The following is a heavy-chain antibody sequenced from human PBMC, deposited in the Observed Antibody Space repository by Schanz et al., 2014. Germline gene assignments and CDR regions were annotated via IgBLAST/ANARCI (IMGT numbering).Heavy chain of an antibody. Sequence: QVQLVQSGSELKKPGASVKVACKAFGYSFRSYGLNWVRQAPGQGLEWMGWISDYNADTKYAQKVQGRVTMTTDTSTSTAYMELRSLRSDDTAVYYCAGATYSSSWYGGSEYFQHWGQGTLVTVSS. J-gene: IGHJ1*01. V-gene: IGHV1-18*01. CDR3: AGATYSSSWYGGSEYFQH. D-gene: IGHD6-13*01. CDR2: ISDYNADT. CDR1: GYSFRSYG.